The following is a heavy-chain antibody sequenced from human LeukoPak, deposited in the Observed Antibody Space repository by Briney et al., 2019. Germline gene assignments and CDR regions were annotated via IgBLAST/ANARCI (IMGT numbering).Heavy chain of an antibody. CDR2: IYHSGST. Sequence: SETLSLTCTVSGYSISSGYYWGWIRQPPGKGLEWIGSIYHSGSTYYNPSLKSRVTISVDTSKNQFSLKLSSVTAADTAVYYCARGGSDSGYSFDYWGQGTLVTVSS. V-gene: IGHV4-38-2*02. D-gene: IGHD3-22*01. CDR1: GYSISSGYY. CDR3: ARGGSDSGYSFDY. J-gene: IGHJ4*02.